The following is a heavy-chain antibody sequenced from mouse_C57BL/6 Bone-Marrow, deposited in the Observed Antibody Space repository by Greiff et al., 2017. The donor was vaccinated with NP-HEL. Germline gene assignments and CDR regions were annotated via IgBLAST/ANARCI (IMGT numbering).Heavy chain of an antibody. V-gene: IGHV3-6*01. J-gene: IGHJ2*01. CDR2: ISYDGSN. CDR1: GYSITSGYY. D-gene: IGHD2-10*02. Sequence: EVKLMESGPGLVKPSQSLSLTCSVTGYSITSGYYWNWIRRFPGNKLEWVGSISYDGSNNYRPSLKNRISITRDTSKNQFFLKVNAVAAEDTATYYCARAYGNYLDYWGQGTTLTVSS. CDR3: ARAYGNYLDY.